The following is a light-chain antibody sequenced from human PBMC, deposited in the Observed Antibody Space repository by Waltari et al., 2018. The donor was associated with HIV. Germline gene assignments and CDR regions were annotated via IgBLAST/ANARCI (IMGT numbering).Light chain of an antibody. CDR2: EVS. J-gene: IGLJ1*01. Sequence: QSALTQSASVSGSPGQSITIACTGTSNDVGVSNYVSWYLQRPSKAPQLLIYEVSHRPAGVSSRFSASKSGSTASLTISGLQTEDEGDYYCSSYRSDGTFVFGSGTQVTVL. CDR3: SSYRSDGTFV. V-gene: IGLV2-14*01. CDR1: SNDVGVSNY.